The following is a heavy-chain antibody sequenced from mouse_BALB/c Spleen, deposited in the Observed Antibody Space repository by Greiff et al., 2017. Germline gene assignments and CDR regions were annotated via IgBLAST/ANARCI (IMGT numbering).Heavy chain of an antibody. CDR2: INPSNGRT. Sequence: QVQLKQPGAELVKPGASVKLSCKASGYTFTSYWMHWVKQRPGQGLEWIGEINPSNGRTNYNEKFKSKATLTVDKSSSTAYMQLSSLTSEDSAVYYCARDCYYAMDYWGQGTSVTVSS. CDR3: ARDCYYAMDY. CDR1: GYTFTSYW. J-gene: IGHJ4*01. V-gene: IGHV1S81*02.